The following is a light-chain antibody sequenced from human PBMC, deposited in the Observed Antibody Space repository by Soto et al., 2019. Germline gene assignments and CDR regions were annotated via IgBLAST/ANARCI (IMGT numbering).Light chain of an antibody. V-gene: IGKV1-6*01. CDR2: AAS. CDR3: LQDNNYPLT. Sequence: IQMTQSPSSVSASVGDRVTITCRASQDIRSDLGWYQQRPGKAPNLLIYAASNLQSGVPSRFSGSGAGTDFTLTISSLQPEDFATYHCLQDNNYPLTFGGGTKVDIK. J-gene: IGKJ4*01. CDR1: QDIRSD.